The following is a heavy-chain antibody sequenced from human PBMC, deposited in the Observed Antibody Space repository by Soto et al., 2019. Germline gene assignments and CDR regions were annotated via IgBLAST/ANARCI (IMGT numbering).Heavy chain of an antibody. CDR1: GYTFTSYA. D-gene: IGHD2-15*01. J-gene: IGHJ4*01. Sequence: QVQLVQSGAAVKKPGASVNVSCKASGYTFTSYAMHWVRQAPGQRLEWMGWINAANGNTIYSQKFQGRVTITRDTSASTAYIELSSLRSEDTAVYYCAGGSCSGVSCYSFHFDYWGHGTLVTVSS. CDR3: AGGSCSGVSCYSFHFDY. CDR2: INAANGNT. V-gene: IGHV1-3*01.